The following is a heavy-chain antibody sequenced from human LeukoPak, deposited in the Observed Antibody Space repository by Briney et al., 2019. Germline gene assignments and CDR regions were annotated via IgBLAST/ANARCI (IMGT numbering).Heavy chain of an antibody. V-gene: IGHV1-8*02. J-gene: IGHJ4*02. CDR1: GYTFTSYD. Sequence: VASVKVSCKASGYTFTSYDINWVRQATGQGLEWMGWMNPNSGNTGYAQKFQGRVTMTRNTSISTAYMELSSLRSGDTAVYYCARVAAAGIVARRKYYFDYWGQGTLVTVSS. D-gene: IGHD6-13*01. CDR2: MNPNSGNT. CDR3: ARVAAAGIVARRKYYFDY.